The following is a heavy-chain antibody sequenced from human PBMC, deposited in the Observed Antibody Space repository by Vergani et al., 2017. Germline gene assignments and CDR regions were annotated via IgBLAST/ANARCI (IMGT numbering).Heavy chain of an antibody. Sequence: EVQLVESGGGLVKPGGSLRLSCAASGFTFSSYSMNWVRQAPGKGLEWVSSISSSSSYIYYADSVKGRFTNSRDNAKNSLYLQMNSLRAEDTAVYYCARDPETGAFDYWGQGTLVTVSS. D-gene: IGHD1-1*01. J-gene: IGHJ4*02. V-gene: IGHV3-21*01. CDR2: ISSSSSYI. CDR3: ARDPETGAFDY. CDR1: GFTFSSYS.